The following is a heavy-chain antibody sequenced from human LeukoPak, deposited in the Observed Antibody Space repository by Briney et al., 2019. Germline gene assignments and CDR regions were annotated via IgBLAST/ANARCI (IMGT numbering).Heavy chain of an antibody. CDR1: GYTFTGYY. J-gene: IGHJ4*02. CDR2: VYPKSCGT. D-gene: IGHD4-17*01. CDR3: ARASRPTVTIDPYYFDY. V-gene: IGHV1-2*02. Sequence: ASVKVSCKASGYTFTGYYMHWLRQAPGQGLEWMGWVYPKSCGTKYPQKFQGRVTMTRDTSTPTAYMEVSSLTSDDTAVYYCARASRPTVTIDPYYFDYWGQGPLVTVSS.